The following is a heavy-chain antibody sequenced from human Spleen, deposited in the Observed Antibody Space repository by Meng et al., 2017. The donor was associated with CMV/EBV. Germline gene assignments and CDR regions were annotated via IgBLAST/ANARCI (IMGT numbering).Heavy chain of an antibody. CDR1: GGTFSSYA. CDR3: ASCMAAAGYYYYGMDV. V-gene: IGHV1-69*05. D-gene: IGHD6-13*01. Sequence: SVKVSCKASGGTFSSYAISWVRQDPGQGLEWMGGIIPIFVTANYAQKFQGRVTITTDESTSTAYMELSSLRSEDTAVYYCASCMAAAGYYYYGMDVWGQGTTVTVSS. J-gene: IGHJ6*02. CDR2: IIPIFVTA.